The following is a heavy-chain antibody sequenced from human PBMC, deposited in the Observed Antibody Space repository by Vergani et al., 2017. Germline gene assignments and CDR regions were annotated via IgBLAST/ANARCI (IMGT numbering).Heavy chain of an antibody. J-gene: IGHJ6*04. Sequence: QVQLQESGPGLVKPSETLSLTCTVSGGSVSSGSYYWSWIRQPAGKGLEWIGYIYYSGSTNYNPALKSRVTISVDTSKNQFSLKLSSVTAADTAVYYCARGHPYYDFWSGXGDVWGKGTTVTVSS. CDR3: ARGHPYYDFWSGXGDV. CDR1: GGSVSSGSYY. CDR2: IYYSGST. D-gene: IGHD3-3*01. V-gene: IGHV4-61*10.